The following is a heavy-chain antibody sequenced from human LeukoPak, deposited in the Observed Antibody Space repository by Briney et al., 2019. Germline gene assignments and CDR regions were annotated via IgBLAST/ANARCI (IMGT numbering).Heavy chain of an antibody. CDR1: GFTFSYYA. J-gene: IGHJ4*02. D-gene: IGHD3-22*01. CDR2: ISYDGSNK. CDR3: ARVLNYYDNSGYYFSY. Sequence: GGSLRLSCAASGFTFSYYAMHWVRQAPGKGLEWVAVISYDGSNKYYADSVKGRFTISRDNSKNTLYLQMNSLRAEDTAVYYSARVLNYYDNSGYYFSYWGQGTLVTVSS. V-gene: IGHV3-30-3*01.